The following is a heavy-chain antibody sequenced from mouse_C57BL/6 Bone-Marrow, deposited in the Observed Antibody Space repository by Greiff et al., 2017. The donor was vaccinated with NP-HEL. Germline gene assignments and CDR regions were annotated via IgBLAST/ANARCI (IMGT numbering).Heavy chain of an antibody. CDR1: GFTFSDYY. CDR3: ARPSTVVAPFAY. J-gene: IGHJ3*01. CDR2: ISNGGGST. Sequence: DVMLVESGGGLVQPGGSLKLSCAASGFTFSDYYMYWVRQTPEKRLEWVAYISNGGGSTYYPDTVKGRFTISRDNAKNTLYLQMSRLKSEDTAMYYCARPSTVVAPFAYWGQGTLVTVSA. V-gene: IGHV5-12*01. D-gene: IGHD1-1*01.